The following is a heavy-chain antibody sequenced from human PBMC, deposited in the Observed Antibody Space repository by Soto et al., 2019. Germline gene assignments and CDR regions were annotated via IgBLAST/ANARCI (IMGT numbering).Heavy chain of an antibody. Sequence: TSETLSLTCTVSGGSISSGDYYWSWIRQPPGKGLEWIGYIYYSGSTNYNPSLKSRVTISVDTSKNQFSLKLSSVTAADTAVYYCARALRFLEWLPYYGRDVWGQGTTVP. V-gene: IGHV4-61*08. J-gene: IGHJ6*02. CDR2: IYYSGST. CDR3: ARALRFLEWLPYYGRDV. D-gene: IGHD3-3*01. CDR1: GGSISSGDYY.